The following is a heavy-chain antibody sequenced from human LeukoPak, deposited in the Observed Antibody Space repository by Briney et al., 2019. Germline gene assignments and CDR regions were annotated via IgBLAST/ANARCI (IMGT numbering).Heavy chain of an antibody. Sequence: GGSLRLTCAASGFTFSDYTMNWVRQAPGKGLEWVACITTRSSYMYYADSVKGRFTISRDNAKNSLYLQMNSLRAEDTAVYYCARLKIDGTHFDYWGQGTLVTVSS. D-gene: IGHD3-9*01. V-gene: IGHV3-21*04. CDR1: GFTFSDYT. CDR2: ITTRSSYM. CDR3: ARLKIDGTHFDY. J-gene: IGHJ4*02.